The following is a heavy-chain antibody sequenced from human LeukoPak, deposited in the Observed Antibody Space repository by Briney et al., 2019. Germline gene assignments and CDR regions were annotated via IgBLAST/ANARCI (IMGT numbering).Heavy chain of an antibody. J-gene: IGHJ1*01. CDR2: ISAYNGNT. D-gene: IGHD3-22*01. CDR3: ATTAYYDSSGFTGYFQH. Sequence: GASVKVSCKASGYTFTGYYMHWVRQAPGQGLEWMGWISAYNGNTNYAQKLQGRVTMTTDTSTSTAYMELRSLRSDDTAVYYCATTAYYDSSGFTGYFQHWGQGTLVTVSS. V-gene: IGHV1-18*04. CDR1: GYTFTGYY.